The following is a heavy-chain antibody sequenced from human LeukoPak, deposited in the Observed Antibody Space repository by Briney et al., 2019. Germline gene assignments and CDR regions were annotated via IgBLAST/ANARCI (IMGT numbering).Heavy chain of an antibody. CDR1: GFTFSNYA. CDR3: ARDQLILSYYYGMDV. D-gene: IGHD2-15*01. Sequence: GGSLRLSCAASGFTFSNYAMHWVRQAPGKGLEYVSAISSNGGITYYTKSVEGRFTISRDNSKITLHLQMGSLRAEDVAVYYCARDQLILSYYYGMDVWGQGTPVTVSS. J-gene: IGHJ6*02. V-gene: IGHV3-64*01. CDR2: ISSNGGIT.